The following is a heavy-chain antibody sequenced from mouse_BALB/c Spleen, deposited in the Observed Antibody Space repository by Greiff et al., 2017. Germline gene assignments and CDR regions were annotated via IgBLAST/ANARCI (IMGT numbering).Heavy chain of an antibody. CDR1: GYTFTSYV. D-gene: IGHD2-4*01. CDR3: ARRISPFDY. CDR2: INPYNDGT. J-gene: IGHJ2*01. V-gene: IGHV1-14*01. Sequence: VQLKQSGTVLARPGASVKMSCKASGYTFTSYVMHWVKQKPGQGLEWIGYINPYNDGTKYNEKFKGKATLTSDKSSSTAYMELSSLTSEDSAVYYCARRISPFDYWGQGTTLTVSS.